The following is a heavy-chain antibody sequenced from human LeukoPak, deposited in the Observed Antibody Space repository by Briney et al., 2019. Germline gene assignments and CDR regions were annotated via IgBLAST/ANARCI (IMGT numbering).Heavy chain of an antibody. Sequence: ASVKVSCKASGYTFTGYYMHWVRQAPGQGLEWMGWINPNSGGTNYAQKFQGRVTMTRDTSISTAYMELSRLRSEDTAVYSCARASPGVCSGGSCYRPRPGAFDIWGQGTMVTVSS. V-gene: IGHV1-2*02. J-gene: IGHJ3*02. D-gene: IGHD2-15*01. CDR3: ARASPGVCSGGSCYRPRPGAFDI. CDR1: GYTFTGYY. CDR2: INPNSGGT.